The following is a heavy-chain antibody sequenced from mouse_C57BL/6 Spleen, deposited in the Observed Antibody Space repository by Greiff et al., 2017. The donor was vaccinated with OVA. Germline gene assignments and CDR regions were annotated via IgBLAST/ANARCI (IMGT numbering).Heavy chain of an antibody. Sequence: EVQLQPSGPELVKPGASVQISCKASGYTFTDYYMNWVKQSHGKSLEWIGDINPNNGGTSYNQKFKGKATLTVDKSSSTAYMELRSLTSEDSAVYYCERVGRRWGQGTLVTVSA. CDR2: INPNNGGT. D-gene: IGHD4-1*01. CDR3: ERVGRR. V-gene: IGHV1-26*01. J-gene: IGHJ3*02. CDR1: GYTFTDYY.